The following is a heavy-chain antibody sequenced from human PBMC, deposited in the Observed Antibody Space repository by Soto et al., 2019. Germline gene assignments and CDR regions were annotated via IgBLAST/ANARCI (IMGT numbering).Heavy chain of an antibody. Sequence: QVQLVQSGAEVKKPGASVKVSCKASGYTFTSYGISWVRQAPGQGLEWMGWISAYNGNTNYAQKLQGRVTMTTDTSTSTAYMELSSLRSDDTDVYYCARDADRYDYMWGSDPYESFYIWGQGTMVTVSS. J-gene: IGHJ3*02. CDR1: GYTFTSYG. CDR3: ARDADRYDYMWGSDPYESFYI. V-gene: IGHV1-18*01. D-gene: IGHD3-16*02. CDR2: ISAYNGNT.